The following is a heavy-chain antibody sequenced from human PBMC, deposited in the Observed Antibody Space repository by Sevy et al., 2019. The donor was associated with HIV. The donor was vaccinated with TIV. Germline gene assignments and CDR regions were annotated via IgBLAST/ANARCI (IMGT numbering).Heavy chain of an antibody. D-gene: IGHD6-13*01. J-gene: IGHJ6*03. V-gene: IGHV3-7*01. Sequence: GGSVRLSCAASGFTFSSYWMSWVRQAPGKGLEWVANIKQDGSEKYYVDSVKGRFTISRDNAKNSLYLQMNSLRAEDTAVYYCARVPYSSSWYGGLYYYYYYMDVWGKGTTVTVSS. CDR1: GFTFSSYW. CDR3: ARVPYSSSWYGGLYYYYYYMDV. CDR2: IKQDGSEK.